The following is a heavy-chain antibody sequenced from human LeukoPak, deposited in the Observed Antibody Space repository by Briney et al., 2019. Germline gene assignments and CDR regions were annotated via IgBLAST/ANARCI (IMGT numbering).Heavy chain of an antibody. CDR3: AKGAYYYDSSGHLDY. V-gene: IGHV3-30*18. D-gene: IGHD3-22*01. Sequence: GRSLRLSSAASGFTFDDYAMHWVRQAPGKGLEWVAVISYDGSNKYYADSVKGRFTISRDNSKNTLYLQMNSLRAEDTAVYYCAKGAYYYDSSGHLDYWGQGTLVTVSS. CDR1: GFTFDDYA. J-gene: IGHJ4*02. CDR2: ISYDGSNK.